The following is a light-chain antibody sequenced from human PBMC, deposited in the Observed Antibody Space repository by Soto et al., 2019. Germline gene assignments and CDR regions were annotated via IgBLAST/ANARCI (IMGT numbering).Light chain of an antibody. J-gene: IGKJ2*01. CDR1: QSVTSNN. V-gene: IGKV3-20*01. CDR3: LQYGTLSYI. CDR2: GAS. Sequence: EILLTQSPGTLSLSPGETATLSCRASQSVTSNNLAWYQHKPGQTPRLLIYGASSRATGIPDTFSGSGSGTAFTLSLRRLEPEDFAVYYCLQYGTLSYIFGRGSEVEI.